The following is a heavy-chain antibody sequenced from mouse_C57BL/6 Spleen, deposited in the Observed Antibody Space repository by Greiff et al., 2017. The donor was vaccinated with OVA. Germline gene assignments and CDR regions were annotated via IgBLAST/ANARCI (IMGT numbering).Heavy chain of an antibody. CDR1: GFSLTSYG. CDR2: IWSGGST. D-gene: IGHD1-1*01. J-gene: IGHJ1*03. Sequence: VQGVESGPGLVQPSQSLSITCTVSGFSLTSYGVHWVRQSPGKGLEWLGVIWSGGSTDYNAAFISRLSISKDNSKSQVFFKMNSLQADDTAIYYCASPPTVVATDWYFDVWGTGTTVTVSS. V-gene: IGHV2-2*01. CDR3: ASPPTVVATDWYFDV.